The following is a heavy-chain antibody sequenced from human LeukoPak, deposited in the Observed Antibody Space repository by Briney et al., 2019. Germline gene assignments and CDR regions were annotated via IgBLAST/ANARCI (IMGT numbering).Heavy chain of an antibody. J-gene: IGHJ4*02. V-gene: IGHV3-30*18. Sequence: GGSLRLSCAASGFTFSSYGVHWVRQAPGKGLEWVAVISYDGSNKYYADSVKGRFTISRDNSKNTLYLQMNSLRAEDTAVYYCAKDRGYYGSGSHFDYWGQGTLVTVSS. CDR1: GFTFSSYG. CDR2: ISYDGSNK. CDR3: AKDRGYYGSGSHFDY. D-gene: IGHD3-10*01.